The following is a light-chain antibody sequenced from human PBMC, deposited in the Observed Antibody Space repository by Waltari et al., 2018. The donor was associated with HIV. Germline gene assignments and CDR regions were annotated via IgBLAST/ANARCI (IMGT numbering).Light chain of an antibody. CDR2: TAS. CDR3: LQSSSAPWT. Sequence: IQIAQSPSSLSASVGDRVTITCRARQSIGTYLDWYQHKPGKAPKLLLYTASTMQSGVPYRFSGSGSGTHFTLTITSLQSDDFATYYCLQSSSAPWTFGHGTKVEVK. J-gene: IGKJ1*01. V-gene: IGKV1-39*01. CDR1: QSIGTY.